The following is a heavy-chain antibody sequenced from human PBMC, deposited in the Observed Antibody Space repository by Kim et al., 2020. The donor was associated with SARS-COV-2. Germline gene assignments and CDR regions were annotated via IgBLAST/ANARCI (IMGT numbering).Heavy chain of an antibody. CDR1: GDSVSSNSAS. V-gene: IGHV6-1*01. Sequence: SQTLSLTCVISGDSVSSNSASWNWIRQSPSRGLEWLGRTYYRSKWYNDYAVSVRSRLTVSPDTSKNQFSLQLNSVTPEDTAVYYCARGGAAMVVALFNYWGQGTLVTVSS. J-gene: IGHJ4*02. D-gene: IGHD3-22*01. CDR3: ARGGAAMVVALFNY. CDR2: TYYRSKWYN.